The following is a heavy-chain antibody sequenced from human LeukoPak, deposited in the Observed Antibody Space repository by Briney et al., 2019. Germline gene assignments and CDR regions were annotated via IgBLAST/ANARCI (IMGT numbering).Heavy chain of an antibody. D-gene: IGHD3-10*01. J-gene: IGHJ4*02. CDR1: GFTFDDYA. V-gene: IGHV3-9*01. CDR2: ISWNSGSI. CDR3: AKDKEYGSGSYALYYFDY. Sequence: PGGSLRLSCAASGFTFDDYAMHWVRQAPGKGLEWVSGISWNSGSIGYADSVKGRFTISRDNAKNSLYLQMNSLRAEDTALYYCAKDKEYGSGSYALYYFDYWGQGTLVTVSS.